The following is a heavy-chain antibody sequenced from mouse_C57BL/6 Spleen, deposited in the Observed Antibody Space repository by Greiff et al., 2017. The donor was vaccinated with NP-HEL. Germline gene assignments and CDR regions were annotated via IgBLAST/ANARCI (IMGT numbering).Heavy chain of an antibody. CDR3: ARSYSNHAMDY. J-gene: IGHJ4*01. D-gene: IGHD2-5*01. Sequence: QVQLQQPGAELVKPGASVKLSCKASGYTFTSYWMHWVKQRPGQGLEWIGMIHPNSGSTNYNEKFKSKATLTVDKSSSTAYMQLSSLTSEDSAVYYCARSYSNHAMDYWGQGTSVTVSS. V-gene: IGHV1-64*01. CDR2: IHPNSGST. CDR1: GYTFTSYW.